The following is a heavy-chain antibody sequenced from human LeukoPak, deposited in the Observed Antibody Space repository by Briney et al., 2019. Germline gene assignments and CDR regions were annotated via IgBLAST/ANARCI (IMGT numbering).Heavy chain of an antibody. CDR1: GFTFSSSA. CDR2: SGTAGDT. CDR3: AKKTPGTHPFDS. J-gene: IGHJ4*02. D-gene: IGHD6-13*01. Sequence: GGSLRLSCAASGFTFSSSAMNWVRQAPGKGLEWVSASGTAGDTYYADSVKGRFTISRDDSKNTLFLQMTSLRAEDTAVYYCAKKTPGTHPFDSWGQGTLVTVSP. V-gene: IGHV3-23*01.